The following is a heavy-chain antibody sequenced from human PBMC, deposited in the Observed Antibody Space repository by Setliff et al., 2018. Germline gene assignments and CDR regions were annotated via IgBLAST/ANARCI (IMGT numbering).Heavy chain of an antibody. Sequence: SETLSLTCAVSDFSVSSVYYWGWIRQPPGKGLEWIANVYYSGSTYYNPSLKSRVTISIDKSKNQFSLKLTSVTAADTAVYYCAKGGGRYHSASWGQGTLVTVSS. V-gene: IGHV4-38-2*01. D-gene: IGHD1-26*01. CDR2: VYYSGST. CDR1: DFSVSSVYY. J-gene: IGHJ4*02. CDR3: AKGGGRYHSAS.